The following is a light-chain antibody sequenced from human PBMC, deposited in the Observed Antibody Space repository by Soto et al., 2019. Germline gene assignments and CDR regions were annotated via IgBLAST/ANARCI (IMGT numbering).Light chain of an antibody. CDR2: AAS. V-gene: IGKV1-39*01. CDR1: QSISSY. CDR3: QQSYSTPYT. J-gene: IGKJ2*01. Sequence: DIQMTQSPSSLSASVGDRVTITCRASQSISSYLNWYHLKPGKAPKLLIYAASSLQSGVPSRFSGSGSGTDFTLTISSLKPEDFATCYCQQSYSTPYTFGQGTKLEIK.